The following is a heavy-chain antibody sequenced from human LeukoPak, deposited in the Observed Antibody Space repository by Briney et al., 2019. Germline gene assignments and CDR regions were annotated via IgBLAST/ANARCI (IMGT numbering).Heavy chain of an antibody. CDR3: ARRSSPEYYFDY. V-gene: IGHV1-2*02. J-gene: IGHJ4*02. D-gene: IGHD6-19*01. Sequence: ASVKVSCKASGYTFTGYYMHWVRQAPGQGLEWMGWINPNSGATNYAQKFQGRVTMTRDTSISTDYMELSRLRSDDTAVYYCARRSSPEYYFDYWGQGTLVTVSS. CDR1: GYTFTGYY. CDR2: INPNSGAT.